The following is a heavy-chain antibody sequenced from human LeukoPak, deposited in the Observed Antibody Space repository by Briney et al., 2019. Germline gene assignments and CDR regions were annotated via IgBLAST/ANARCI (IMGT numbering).Heavy chain of an antibody. CDR3: ARGCNGYYYGESNDAFDM. Sequence: SETLSLTCTVSGFSISSDYYWGWIRQTPGKGLEWIGTIYYSGSTYYNPSLKSRVTISVDTSKNQFSLKLNSVTAADTAVYYCARGCNGYYYGESNDAFDMWGQGTMVTVSS. D-gene: IGHD3-22*01. V-gene: IGHV4-38-2*02. J-gene: IGHJ3*02. CDR2: IYYSGST. CDR1: GFSISSDYY.